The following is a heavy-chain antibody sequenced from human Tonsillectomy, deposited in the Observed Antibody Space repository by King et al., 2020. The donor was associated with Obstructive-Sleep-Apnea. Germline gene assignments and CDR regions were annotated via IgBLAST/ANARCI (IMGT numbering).Heavy chain of an antibody. CDR2: IYYSGST. CDR3: ARDPNSYFDY. CDR1: GGSISSSNYY. J-gene: IGHJ4*02. D-gene: IGHD2/OR15-2a*01. V-gene: IGHV4-39*07. Sequence: QLQESGPGLVKPSETLSLTCTVSGGSISSSNYYWAWIRQPPGKGLEWIGSIYYSGSTYYNPSLKSRVTMSVDTSKNQFSLKLTSVTAADTAVYYCARDPNSYFDYWGQGTLVTVSS.